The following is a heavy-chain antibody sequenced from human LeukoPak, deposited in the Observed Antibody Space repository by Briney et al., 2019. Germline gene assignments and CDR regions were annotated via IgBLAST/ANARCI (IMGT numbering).Heavy chain of an antibody. CDR3: ARDHSGWDYYFDY. CDR1: GLTFSSYG. Sequence: GGSLRLSCAASGLTFSSYGMHWVRQAPGKGLEWVAFIRYDGSNKYYADSVKGRFTISRDNSKNTLYLQMNSLRAEDTAVYYCARDHSGWDYYFDYWGQGTWVTVSS. D-gene: IGHD6-19*01. V-gene: IGHV3-30*02. CDR2: IRYDGSNK. J-gene: IGHJ4*02.